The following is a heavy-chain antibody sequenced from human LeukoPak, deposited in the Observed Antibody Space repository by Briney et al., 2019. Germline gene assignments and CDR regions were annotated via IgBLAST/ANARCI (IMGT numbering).Heavy chain of an antibody. D-gene: IGHD7-27*01. CDR3: ARDPQLGIGRPSDDFDI. V-gene: IGHV4-31*03. CDR2: IYYNGNT. Sequence: SQTLSLTCTVSGGSISSGGYYWSWIRKHPGKGLEWLGYIYYNGNTYYNPSLKGRVTISLDTSKKQFSLTVRSVTAADTAIYYCARDPQLGIGRPSDDFDIWGQGTMVTVSS. CDR1: GGSISSGGYY. J-gene: IGHJ3*02.